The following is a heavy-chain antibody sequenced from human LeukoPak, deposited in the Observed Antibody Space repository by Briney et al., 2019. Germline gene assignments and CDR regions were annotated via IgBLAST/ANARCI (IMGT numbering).Heavy chain of an antibody. D-gene: IGHD3-22*01. V-gene: IGHV3-23*01. Sequence: GGSLRLSCAASGFTFSDYAMSWVRQAPGKGLEWLSVISGGSSGSTYYADSVTGRFTISRDNSKNTLYLQMNSLRVEDTAKYYCAKDYVISMNVVVGFFFDWGQEPWSPSPQ. CDR1: GFTFSDYA. CDR2: ISGGSSGST. J-gene: IGHJ4*01. CDR3: AKDYVISMNVVVGFFFD.